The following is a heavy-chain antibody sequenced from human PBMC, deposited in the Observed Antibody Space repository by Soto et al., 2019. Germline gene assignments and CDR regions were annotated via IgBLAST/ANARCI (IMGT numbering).Heavy chain of an antibody. V-gene: IGHV3-15*01. Sequence: LRLSCAASGFTFSNAWMSWVRQAPGKGLEWVGRIKSKTDGGTTDYAAPVKGRFTISRDDSKNTLYLQMNSLKTEDTAVYYCTTGLRSGYYNCYYGMDVWGQGTTVTVSS. J-gene: IGHJ6*02. CDR2: IKSKTDGGTT. CDR3: TTGLRSGYYNCYYGMDV. D-gene: IGHD3-22*01. CDR1: GFTFSNAW.